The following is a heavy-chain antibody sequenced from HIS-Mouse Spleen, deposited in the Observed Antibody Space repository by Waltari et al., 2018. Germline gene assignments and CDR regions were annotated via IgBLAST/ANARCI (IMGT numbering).Heavy chain of an antibody. J-gene: IGHJ3*02. Sequence: QVQLVQSGAEVKKPGASVKVSCKASGYTFTSYGISWVRQAPGQGLEWMGWMSANNGKTNYDKKLQGRISRTTDTSTSTAYMDLRSLRSDDTAVYYCARGYDFWSGSNAFDIWGQGTMVTVSS. D-gene: IGHD3-3*01. CDR1: GYTFTSYG. CDR2: MSANNGKT. CDR3: ARGYDFWSGSNAFDI. V-gene: IGHV1-18*01.